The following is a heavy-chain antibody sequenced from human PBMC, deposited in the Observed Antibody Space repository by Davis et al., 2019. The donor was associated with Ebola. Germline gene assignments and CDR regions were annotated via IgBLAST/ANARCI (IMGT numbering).Heavy chain of an antibody. CDR2: IVLRSGDT. CDR3: AADKVDSSGHFVSYYGMDV. CDR1: GFTFSGSV. J-gene: IGHJ6*02. Sequence: SVKVSCKASGFTFSGSVMHWVRQARGQRSEWIAWIVLRSGDTNYAQKFQERITITRDMSTSTAYMELTSLRSEDTAVYYCAADKVDSSGHFVSYYGMDVWGQGTTVTVSS. D-gene: IGHD6-25*01. V-gene: IGHV1-58*02.